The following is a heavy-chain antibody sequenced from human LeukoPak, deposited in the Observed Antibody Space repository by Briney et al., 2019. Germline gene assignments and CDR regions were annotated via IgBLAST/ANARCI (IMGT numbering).Heavy chain of an antibody. Sequence: ASVKVSCKASGYTFSDYYMHWVRQAPGQGLEWMGWIKSKSGGTHYAQKFHGRVTITRDTSINTTYMELTRLRFDDTAVYYCARDSKWFDPWGQGTLVTVSS. V-gene: IGHV1-2*02. J-gene: IGHJ5*02. CDR3: ARDSKWFDP. CDR2: IKSKSGGT. CDR1: GYTFSDYY.